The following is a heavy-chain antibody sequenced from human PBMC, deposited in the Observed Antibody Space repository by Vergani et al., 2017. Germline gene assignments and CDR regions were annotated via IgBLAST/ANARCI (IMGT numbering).Heavy chain of an antibody. J-gene: IGHJ5*02. CDR3: ARRPLSSRSSGYYL. Sequence: EVQLVQSGAEVKKPGASLKISCNASRYSFTSYWIGWVRQMPGKRLESMGIIYPGDSDTRYSPSFQGQVTISADKSISTAYLQWSSLKASDTAMYYCARRPLSSRSSGYYLWGQGTLVTVSS. CDR1: RYSFTSYW. V-gene: IGHV5-51*01. D-gene: IGHD3-22*01. CDR2: IYPGDSDT.